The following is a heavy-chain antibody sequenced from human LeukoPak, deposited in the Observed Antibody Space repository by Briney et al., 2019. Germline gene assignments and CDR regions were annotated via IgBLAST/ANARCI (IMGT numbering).Heavy chain of an antibody. J-gene: IGHJ4*02. Sequence: GGSLRLSCAASGFSFSTHTMNWVRQAPGKGLEWVSYISSSGNTKYYADSVKGRFTISRDNAKNSMFLLMTGLSAEDTAVYYCARGSSDYFDSSGYIRWGQGTLVTVSA. V-gene: IGHV3-48*04. D-gene: IGHD3-22*01. CDR2: ISSSGNTK. CDR1: GFSFSTHT. CDR3: ARGSSDYFDSSGYIR.